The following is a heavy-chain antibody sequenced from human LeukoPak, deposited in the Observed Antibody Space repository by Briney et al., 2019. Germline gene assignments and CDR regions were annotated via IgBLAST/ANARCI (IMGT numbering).Heavy chain of an antibody. D-gene: IGHD2-15*01. CDR2: ISTSGGTT. J-gene: IGHJ4*02. Sequence: GGSLRLSCAASAFTFTSYAMSWVRQAPGKGLEWVSAISTSGGTTYYADSVKGRFTISRDNSKNTLYLHMNSLRADDTAIYYCARDFYCSGGSCPLFDYWGQGTLVTVSS. CDR1: AFTFTSYA. CDR3: ARDFYCSGGSCPLFDY. V-gene: IGHV3-23*01.